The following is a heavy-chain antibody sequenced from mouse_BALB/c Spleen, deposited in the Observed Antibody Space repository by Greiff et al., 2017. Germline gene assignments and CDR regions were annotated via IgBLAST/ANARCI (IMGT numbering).Heavy chain of an antibody. CDR3: ARDDGYFYWYFDV. CDR2: INSNGGST. J-gene: IGHJ1*01. CDR1: GFTFSSYG. D-gene: IGHD2-3*01. V-gene: IGHV5-6-3*01. Sequence: LVVESGGGLVQPGGSLKLSCAASGFTFSSYGMSWVRQTPDKRLELVATINSNGGSTYYPDSVKGRFTISRDNAKNTLYLQMSSLKSEDTAMYYCARDDGYFYWYFDVWGAGTTVTVSS.